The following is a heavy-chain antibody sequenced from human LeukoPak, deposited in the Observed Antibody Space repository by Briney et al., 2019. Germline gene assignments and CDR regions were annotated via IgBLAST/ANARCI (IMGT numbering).Heavy chain of an antibody. V-gene: IGHV4-59*08. CDR2: IYYSGST. CDR3: VRHSSHWFDP. CDR1: GGSISSYY. J-gene: IGHJ5*02. Sequence: SETLSLTCTVSGGSISSYYWSWIRQPPGKGLEWIGYIYYSGSTNYNPSLKSRVTISVDTPKNQFSLKLSSVTAADTAVYYCVRHSSHWFDPLGQGALVTVSS.